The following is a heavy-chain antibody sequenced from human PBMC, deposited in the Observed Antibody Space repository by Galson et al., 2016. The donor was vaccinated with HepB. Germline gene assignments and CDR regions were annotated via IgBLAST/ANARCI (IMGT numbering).Heavy chain of an antibody. D-gene: IGHD4-11*01. Sequence: QSGAEVKKPGESLKISCKGSGYSFTGYWIGWVRQMPGKGLEWMGIIYPGDSDTRYSPSFRGQVTISADKSISTAFLHWSTLQASDTAMYYCARATVPFYFDYWGQGTLLTVSS. V-gene: IGHV5-51*01. J-gene: IGHJ4*02. CDR1: GYSFTGYW. CDR3: ARATVPFYFDY. CDR2: IYPGDSDT.